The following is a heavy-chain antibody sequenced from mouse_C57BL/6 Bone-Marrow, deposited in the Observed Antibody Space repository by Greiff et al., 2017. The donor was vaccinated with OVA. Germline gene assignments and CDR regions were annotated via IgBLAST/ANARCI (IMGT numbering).Heavy chain of an antibody. CDR3: ARRGLDGSSSWCAY. CDR2: INPSNGGT. D-gene: IGHD1-1*01. J-gene: IGHJ3*01. V-gene: IGHV1-53*01. Sequence: QVQLQQPGTELVKPGASVKLSCKASGYTFTSYWMHWVKQRPGQGLEWIGNINPSNGGTNYNEKFKSKATLTVDKSSCTAYMQLSSLTYYDSAVYYCARRGLDGSSSWCAYWCQGTLVTVSA. CDR1: GYTFTSYW.